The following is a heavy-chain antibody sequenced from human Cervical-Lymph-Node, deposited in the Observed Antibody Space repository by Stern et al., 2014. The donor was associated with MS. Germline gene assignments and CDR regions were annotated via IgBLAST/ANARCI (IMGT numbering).Heavy chain of an antibody. CDR2: VYSSGST. J-gene: IGHJ5*02. Sequence: QVQLQESGPGLVKPSETLSLTCSVSGGSLSGDYWNWIRQPAGKGLQWIGRVYSSGSTDWNPSLKTRVTISVDKSKTQFFLNLTSVTAADTAIYYCVRGLYWFEAWGQGAQVIVSS. D-gene: IGHD2-8*01. V-gene: IGHV4-4*07. CDR3: VRGLYWFEA. CDR1: GGSLSGDY.